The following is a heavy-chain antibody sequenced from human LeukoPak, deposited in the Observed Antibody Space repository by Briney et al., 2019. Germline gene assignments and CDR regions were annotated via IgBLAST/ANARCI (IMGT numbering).Heavy chain of an antibody. Sequence: SGGSLRLSCTASGFTFGDYAMSWVRQAPGKGLEWVGFIRSKAYGGTTEYAASVKGRFTISRDDSKSIAYLQMNSLKTEDTAVEYRSWGVEVPAASEVYWGQGTLVTVSS. J-gene: IGHJ4*02. D-gene: IGHD2-2*01. CDR1: GFTFGDYA. CDR3: SWGVEVPAASEVY. CDR2: IRSKAYGGTT. V-gene: IGHV3-49*04.